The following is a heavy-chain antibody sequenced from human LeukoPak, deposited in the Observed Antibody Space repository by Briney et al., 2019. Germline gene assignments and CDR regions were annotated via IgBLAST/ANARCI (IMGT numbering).Heavy chain of an antibody. CDR1: GFTFTTYT. J-gene: IGHJ4*02. CDR3: ARVDYASGSYY. CDR2: ISSRSSDI. Sequence: PGGSLRLSCVASGFTFTTYTMNWVRQAPGKGLEWVSSISSRSSDIYYADSLKGRFTISRDNAKNSLYLQMNGLRAEDTAVYYCARVDYASGSYYWGQGTLVTVSS. V-gene: IGHV3-21*01. D-gene: IGHD3-10*01.